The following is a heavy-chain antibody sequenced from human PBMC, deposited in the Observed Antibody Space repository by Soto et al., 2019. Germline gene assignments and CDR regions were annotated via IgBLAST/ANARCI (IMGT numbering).Heavy chain of an antibody. CDR2: LYFYGSA. J-gene: IGHJ4*02. CDR1: GFTLSNNR. V-gene: IGHV3-53*02. D-gene: IGHD7-27*01. Sequence: EVQLVETGGGLVLPGGSLRLSCVVSGFTLSNNRMTWVRQAPGQGLEWVSDLYFYGSANYEDSVRGRFTIFKDDSKNTLYLKMTNLRADDPALYYCAKMGTSESFFANRGQGTLVTVSP. CDR3: AKMGTSESFFAN.